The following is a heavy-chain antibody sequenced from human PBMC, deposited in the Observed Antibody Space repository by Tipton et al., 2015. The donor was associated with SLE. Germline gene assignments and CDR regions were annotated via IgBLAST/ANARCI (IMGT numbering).Heavy chain of an antibody. CDR2: INWNSDNI. D-gene: IGHD2/OR15-2a*01. V-gene: IGHV3-20*04. Sequence: SLRLSCATSGFTFGDYGMSWVRQVPGKGLEWVSSINWNSDNIEYVDSLKERLTISRDNAKKSVYLQMNSLRAEDTAVYYCARGKYYFDYWGQGALVTVSS. J-gene: IGHJ4*02. CDR3: ARGKYYFDY. CDR1: GFTFGDYG.